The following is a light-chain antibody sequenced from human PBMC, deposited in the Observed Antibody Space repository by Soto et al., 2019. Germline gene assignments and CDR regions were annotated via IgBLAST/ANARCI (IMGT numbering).Light chain of an antibody. CDR2: NNN. Sequence: QSVLTQPPSVSAAPGQNGIISCSGGISNIGNNFVSWYQQLPGTAPKLLIYNNNQRPSGIPDRFSGSKSGTSATLGITGLQTGDEADYYCEAKDDSLSGVVFGGGTKLTVL. V-gene: IGLV1-51*01. CDR3: EAKDDSLSGVV. J-gene: IGLJ2*01. CDR1: ISNIGNNF.